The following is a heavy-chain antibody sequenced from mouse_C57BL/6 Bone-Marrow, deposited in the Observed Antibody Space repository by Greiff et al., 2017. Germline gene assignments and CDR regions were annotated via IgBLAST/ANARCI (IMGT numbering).Heavy chain of an antibody. Sequence: EVQLQQSGPGLVKPSQSLSLTCSVTGYSITSGYYWNWIRQFPGNKLEWMGYISYDGSNNYNPSLKNRISITRDTSTNQFFLKLNSVTTEDTATYYCARVDYDDYWGQGTTLTVSS. J-gene: IGHJ2*01. CDR1: GYSITSGYY. CDR2: ISYDGSN. D-gene: IGHD2-4*01. CDR3: ARVDYDDY. V-gene: IGHV3-6*01.